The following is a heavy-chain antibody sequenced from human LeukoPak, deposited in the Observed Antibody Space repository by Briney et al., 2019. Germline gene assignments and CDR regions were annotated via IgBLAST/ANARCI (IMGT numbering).Heavy chain of an antibody. J-gene: IGHJ4*02. CDR1: GFTVSSNY. CDR3: ASARRDGYNPFDY. Sequence: GGSLRLSCAASGFTVSSNYMSWVRRAPGKGLEWVSVIYSGGSTYYADSVKGRFTISRDNSKNTLYLQMNSLRAEDTAVYYCASARRDGYNPFDYWGQGTLVTVSS. CDR2: IYSGGST. D-gene: IGHD5-24*01. V-gene: IGHV3-53*01.